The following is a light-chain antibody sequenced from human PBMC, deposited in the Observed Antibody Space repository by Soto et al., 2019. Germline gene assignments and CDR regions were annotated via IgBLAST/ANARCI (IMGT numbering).Light chain of an antibody. J-gene: IGKJ4*01. CDR1: QSLLYSPRNKSY. V-gene: IGKV4-1*01. CDR2: WAS. Sequence: DIVMTQSPDSLAVSLGERATINCKSSQSLLYSPRNKSYLAWFQQKPRQPPKLLIYWASSREIGVPDRFSGSESGTDFTLSISSLQPEDVAVYYCQQDFSTPPLTFGGGTKGEIK. CDR3: QQDFSTPPLT.